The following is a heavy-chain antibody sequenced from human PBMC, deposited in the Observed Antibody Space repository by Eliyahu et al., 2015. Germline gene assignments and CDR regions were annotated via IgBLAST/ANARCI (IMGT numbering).Heavy chain of an antibody. D-gene: IGHD6-19*01. CDR3: AKDLVGSRIAVAGPDY. CDR1: GFXFSXYG. V-gene: IGHV3-30*02. Sequence: QVQLVESGGGVVQPGGSLXXSCXXSGFXFSXYGMHWGRPAPGKGVEWVAFIRYDGSNKYXADSVKGRFTISRDNSKNTLYLQMNSLRAEDTAVYYCAKDLVGSRIAVAGPDYWGQGTLVTVSS. CDR2: IRYDGSNK. J-gene: IGHJ4*02.